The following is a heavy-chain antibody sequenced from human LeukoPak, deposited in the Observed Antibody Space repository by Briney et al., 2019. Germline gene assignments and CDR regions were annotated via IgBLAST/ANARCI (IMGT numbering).Heavy chain of an antibody. V-gene: IGHV3-74*01. CDR2: INSDGGST. CDR1: GFTFSSYW. Sequence: SGGSLRLSCTASGFTFSSYWMHWVRQAPGKGLVWVSRINSDGGSTSYADSVKGRFTISRDNAKNTLYLQMNSLRAEDTAVYYCARRIQAMAPYYFDYWGQGTLVTVSS. CDR3: ARRIQAMAPYYFDY. D-gene: IGHD5-24*01. J-gene: IGHJ4*02.